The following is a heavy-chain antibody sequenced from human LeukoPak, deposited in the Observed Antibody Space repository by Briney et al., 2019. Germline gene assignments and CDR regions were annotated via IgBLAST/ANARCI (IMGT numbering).Heavy chain of an antibody. CDR1: GFTFSSYA. D-gene: IGHD5-18*01. CDR2: ISYDGSNK. Sequence: GGSLRLSCAASGFTFSSYAMHWVRQAPGKGLEWVAVISYDGSNKYYADSGKGRFTISRDNSKNTLYLQMNSLRAEDTAVYYCARDARGYSYGRGANYFDYWAREPWSPSPQ. J-gene: IGHJ4*02. CDR3: ARDARGYSYGRGANYFDY. V-gene: IGHV3-30-3*01.